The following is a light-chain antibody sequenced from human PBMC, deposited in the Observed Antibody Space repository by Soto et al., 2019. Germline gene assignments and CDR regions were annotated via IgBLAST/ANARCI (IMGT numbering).Light chain of an antibody. Sequence: DIPMTQSPSTLSASVGDRVTITCRASQSISIWLAWYQQKPGKAPNLLIYKTSSLETGVPSRFSGSGSGTEFTLTISRLQPDDFATYYCQHWNDYSWTFGQGTKVEVK. J-gene: IGKJ1*01. V-gene: IGKV1-5*03. CDR3: QHWNDYSWT. CDR1: QSISIW. CDR2: KTS.